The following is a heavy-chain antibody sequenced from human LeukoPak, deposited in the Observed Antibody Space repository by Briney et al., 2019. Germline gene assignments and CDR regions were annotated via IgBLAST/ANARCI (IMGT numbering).Heavy chain of an antibody. CDR2: IYPDDSDT. CDR1: GYRFTTYW. D-gene: IGHD2-2*03. Sequence: GESLKISCKGSGYRFTTYWIGWVRQMPGKGLEWMGIIYPDDSDTRYSPSFQGQVTISADKSISTAYLQWSSLKASDTAMYYCARLRGMDIVVVPAATFDYWGQGTLVTVSS. CDR3: ARLRGMDIVVVPAATFDY. J-gene: IGHJ4*02. V-gene: IGHV5-51*01.